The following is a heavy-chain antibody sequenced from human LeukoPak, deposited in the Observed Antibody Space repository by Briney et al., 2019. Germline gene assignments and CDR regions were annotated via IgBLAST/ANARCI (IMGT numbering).Heavy chain of an antibody. CDR2: IYYSGST. D-gene: IGHD1-14*01. CDR3: ARDTRRSYYYMDV. Sequence: SETLSLTCTVPGDSISSHYWSWIRQPPGKGLEWIGYIYYSGSTKYNPSLKSRVTISVDTSKSQFSLKLTSVTAADTAVYYCARDTRRSYYYMDVWGKGTTVTVSS. V-gene: IGHV4-59*11. J-gene: IGHJ6*03. CDR1: GDSISSHY.